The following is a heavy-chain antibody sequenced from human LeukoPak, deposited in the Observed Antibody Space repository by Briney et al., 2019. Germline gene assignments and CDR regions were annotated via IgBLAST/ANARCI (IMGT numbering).Heavy chain of an antibody. CDR3: ATPPIEAQDSSGYGLDY. J-gene: IGHJ4*02. Sequence: VASVKVSCKVSGYTLTELSMHWVRQAPGKGLEWMGGFDPEDGETIYAQKFQGRVTMTEDTSTDTAYMELSSLRSEDTAVYYCATPPIEAQDSSGYGLDYWGQGTLVTVSS. CDR1: GYTLTELS. D-gene: IGHD3-22*01. V-gene: IGHV1-24*01. CDR2: FDPEDGET.